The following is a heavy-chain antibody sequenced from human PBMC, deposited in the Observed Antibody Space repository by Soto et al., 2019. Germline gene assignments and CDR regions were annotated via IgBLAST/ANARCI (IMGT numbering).Heavy chain of an antibody. CDR1: GYTFTSYG. D-gene: IGHD1-1*01. J-gene: IGHJ4*02. Sequence: QVNLVQSGAEVRKPGASVKVSCKGSGYTFTSYGIAWVRQAPGQGLEWMGWISAHNDNPNYAQKVQGRVTVTRDTSTSTAYMELRNLIYDGPAVYYCARGRYGDYWGQGALVTVSS. V-gene: IGHV1-18*01. CDR3: ARGRYGDY. CDR2: ISAHNDNP.